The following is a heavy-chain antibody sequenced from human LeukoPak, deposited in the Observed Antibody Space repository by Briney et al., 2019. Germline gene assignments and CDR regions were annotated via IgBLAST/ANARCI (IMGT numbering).Heavy chain of an antibody. V-gene: IGHV3-7*01. Sequence: PGGSLRLSCAASGFTFSSYWMSWVRQAPGKGLEWVANIKQDGREKYYVDSVKGRFTISRDNAKNSLYLQMNSLRAEDTAVYYCASGGDYAGNWFDPWGQGTLVTVSS. CDR2: IKQDGREK. CDR1: GFTFSSYW. D-gene: IGHD4-17*01. CDR3: ASGGDYAGNWFDP. J-gene: IGHJ5*02.